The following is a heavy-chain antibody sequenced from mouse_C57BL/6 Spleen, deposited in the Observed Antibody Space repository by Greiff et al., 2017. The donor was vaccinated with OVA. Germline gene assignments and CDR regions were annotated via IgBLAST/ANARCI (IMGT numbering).Heavy chain of an antibody. Sequence: VQLQQSGPELVKPGASVKISCKASGYTFTDYYINWVKQRPGQGLEWIGWIFPGSGSTYYNEKFKGKATLTVDKSSSTAYMLLSSLTSEDSAVYFCARDYYYGSFYYFDYWGQGTTLTVSS. CDR1: GYTFTDYY. CDR3: ARDYYYGSFYYFDY. CDR2: IFPGSGST. J-gene: IGHJ2*01. D-gene: IGHD1-1*01. V-gene: IGHV1-75*01.